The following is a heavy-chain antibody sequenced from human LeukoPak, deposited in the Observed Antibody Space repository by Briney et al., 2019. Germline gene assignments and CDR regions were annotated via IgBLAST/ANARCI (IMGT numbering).Heavy chain of an antibody. Sequence: GGSLRLSCAAPGFTFSNYNMNWVRQAPGKGLEWVAVISYDGSNKYYADSVKGRFTISRDNSKNTLYLQMNSLRADDTAVYYCARAGYGDYEFGYWGQGTLVTVSS. CDR1: GFTFSNYN. D-gene: IGHD4-17*01. V-gene: IGHV3-30*03. CDR2: ISYDGSNK. J-gene: IGHJ4*02. CDR3: ARAGYGDYEFGY.